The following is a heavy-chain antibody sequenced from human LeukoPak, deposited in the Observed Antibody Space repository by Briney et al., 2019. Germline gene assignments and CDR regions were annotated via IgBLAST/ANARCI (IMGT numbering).Heavy chain of an antibody. Sequence: GASVKVSCKASGYTFTNYAMHWVRQAPGQRLEWMGWINAGNGNTKYSQEFQGRVTLTRVTSASTAYMELSSLRSEDMAVYYCARGYYYDTTGYYFFDYWGQGTLVTVSS. D-gene: IGHD3-22*01. J-gene: IGHJ4*02. CDR1: GYTFTNYA. CDR2: INAGNGNT. CDR3: ARGYYYDTTGYYFFDY. V-gene: IGHV1-3*03.